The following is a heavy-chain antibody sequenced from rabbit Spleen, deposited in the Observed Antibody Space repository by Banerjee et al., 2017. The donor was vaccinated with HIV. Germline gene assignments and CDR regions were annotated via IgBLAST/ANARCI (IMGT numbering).Heavy chain of an antibody. J-gene: IGHJ4*01. D-gene: IGHD1-1*01. CDR3: ARDLVAVIGWNFGL. CDR1: GVSFSGDSY. CDR2: IDSGSSGFT. V-gene: IGHV1S40*01. Sequence: QSLEESGGDLVKPGASLTLTCIASGVSFSGDSYMCWVRQAPGKGLEWIACIDSGSSGFTYFASWAKGRFTISKTSSTTVTLQMTSLTVADTATYFCARDLVAVIGWNFGLWGPGTLVTV.